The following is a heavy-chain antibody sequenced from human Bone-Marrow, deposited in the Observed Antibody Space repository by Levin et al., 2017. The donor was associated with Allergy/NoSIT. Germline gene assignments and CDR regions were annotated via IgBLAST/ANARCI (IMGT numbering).Heavy chain of an antibody. CDR2: IWYDGSNK. Sequence: GGSLRLSCAASGFTFSSYGMHWVRQAPGKGLEWVAVIWYDGSNKYYADSVKGRFTISRDNSKNTLYLQMNSLRAEDTAVYYCARIGSSGWYGIDYWGQGTLVTVSS. J-gene: IGHJ4*02. CDR3: ARIGSSGWYGIDY. CDR1: GFTFSSYG. V-gene: IGHV3-33*01. D-gene: IGHD6-19*01.